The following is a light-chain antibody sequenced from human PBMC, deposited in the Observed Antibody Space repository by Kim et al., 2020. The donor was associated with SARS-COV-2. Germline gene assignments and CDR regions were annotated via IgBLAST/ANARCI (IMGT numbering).Light chain of an antibody. CDR2: AAA. J-gene: IGKJ2*01. Sequence: DIQMTQSPSSLSASVGDRVSITCRASQSVNQFLNWYQQKAGKAPKLLIYAAATLQGGVPSRFSGSGSETEFTLTISSLQAEDFATDCRQQGYSIPYTFGQGTKLEI. V-gene: IGKV1-39*01. CDR3: QQGYSIPYT. CDR1: QSVNQF.